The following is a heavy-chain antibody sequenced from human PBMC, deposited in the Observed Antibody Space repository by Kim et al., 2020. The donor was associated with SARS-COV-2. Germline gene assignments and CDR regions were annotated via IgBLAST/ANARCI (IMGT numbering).Heavy chain of an antibody. CDR3: ARDGDLYSIGKDAFDI. CDR1: GFTFSSCW. D-gene: IGHD6-19*01. CDR2: IKQDGNQK. V-gene: IGHV3-7*01. Sequence: GGSLRLSCAASGFTFSSCWRTWVRQAPGKGLELVANIKQDGNQKYYVDSVKGRFTISRDNAKNSLYLQMNNPRAEDTAVYYCARDGDLYSIGKDAFDIWCQGTLVTVCS. J-gene: IGHJ3*02.